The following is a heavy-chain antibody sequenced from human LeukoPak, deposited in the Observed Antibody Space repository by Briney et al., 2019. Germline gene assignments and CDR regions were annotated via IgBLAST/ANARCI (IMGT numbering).Heavy chain of an antibody. J-gene: IGHJ4*02. CDR2: IKQDGSEK. CDR3: ARVHCTSTNCWGALHFDY. Sequence: GGSLRLSCAASGFTFISCWMTWVRQAPGKGLEWVAHIKQDGSEKYYVDSVKGRFTISRDNGKNSLYLQMNSLRAEDMAVYYCARVHCTSTNCWGALHFDYWGQGTLVTVSS. V-gene: IGHV3-7*01. D-gene: IGHD2-2*01. CDR1: GFTFISCW.